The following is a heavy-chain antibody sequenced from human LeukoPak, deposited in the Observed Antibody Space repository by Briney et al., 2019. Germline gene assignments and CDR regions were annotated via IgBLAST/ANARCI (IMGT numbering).Heavy chain of an antibody. CDR3: ARGGLNYDILTGYYSPDAFDI. CDR2: IGTAGDT. Sequence: GGSLRLSCAASGFTFSSYDMHWVRQATGKGLEWVSAIGTAGDTYYPGSVKGRFTISRENAKNSLYLQMNSLRAGDTAVYYCARGGLNYDILTGYYSPDAFDIWGQGTMVTVSS. CDR1: GFTFSSYD. V-gene: IGHV3-13*01. D-gene: IGHD3-9*01. J-gene: IGHJ3*02.